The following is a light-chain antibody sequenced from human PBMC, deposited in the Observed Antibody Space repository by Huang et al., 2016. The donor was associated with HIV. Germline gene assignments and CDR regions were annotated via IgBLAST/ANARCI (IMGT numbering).Light chain of an antibody. CDR3: MQALETPIT. Sequence: TPGEPASISCKSSQSLLHSNGYYYLDWYLQKPGQSPQLLISLGSNRASGVPDRFSGSGSGTDFTLKISRVEAEDVGVYYCMQALETPITFGQGTRLEIK. CDR2: LGS. CDR1: QSLLHSNGYYY. J-gene: IGKJ5*01. V-gene: IGKV2-28*01.